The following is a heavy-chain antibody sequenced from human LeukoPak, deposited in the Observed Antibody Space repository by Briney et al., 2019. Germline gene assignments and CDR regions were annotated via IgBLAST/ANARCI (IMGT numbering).Heavy chain of an antibody. D-gene: IGHD4-17*01. CDR2: INPNSGGT. J-gene: IGHJ4*02. V-gene: IGHV1-2*02. Sequence: ASVKVSCKASGYTFTSYYMHWVRQAPGQGLEWMGWINPNSGGTNYAQRFQGKVTMTRDTSISTAYMELTSLRSDDTAVYYCAMGETVTTPPRDYWGQGTLVTVSS. CDR3: AMGETVTTPPRDY. CDR1: GYTFTSYY.